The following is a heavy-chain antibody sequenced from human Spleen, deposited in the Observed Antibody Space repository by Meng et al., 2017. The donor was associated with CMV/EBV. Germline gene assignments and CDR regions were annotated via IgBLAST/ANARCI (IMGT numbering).Heavy chain of an antibody. CDR3: AKEVDIVVVPAAGWFDP. CDR1: IFSSYA. V-gene: IGHV3-23*01. D-gene: IGHD2-2*01. CDR2: SSGSGGST. J-gene: IGHJ5*02. Sequence: IFSSYAMSWVRQATGKGLEWVTASSGSGGSTYYADSVKGRFTISRDNSKNTLYLQMNSLRAEDTAVYYCAKEVDIVVVPAAGWFDPWGQGTLVTVSS.